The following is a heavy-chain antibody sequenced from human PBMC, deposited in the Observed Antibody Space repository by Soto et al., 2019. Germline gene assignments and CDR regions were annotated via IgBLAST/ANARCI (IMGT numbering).Heavy chain of an antibody. J-gene: IGHJ6*02. CDR2: ISYDGSNK. CDR3: AKDRAATMIVVLRYGLDV. Sequence: PGGSLRLSCAASGFDLSSYGMHWVRQPPGKGLEWVAVISYDGSNKYYADSVKGRFTISRDNSKNTLYLQMNSLRAEDTAVYYCAKDRAATMIVVLRYGLDVWGQGTTVTVSS. V-gene: IGHV3-30*18. D-gene: IGHD3-22*01. CDR1: GFDLSSYG.